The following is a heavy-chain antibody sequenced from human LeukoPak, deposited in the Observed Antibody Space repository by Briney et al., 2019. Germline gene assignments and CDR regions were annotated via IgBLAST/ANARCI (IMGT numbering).Heavy chain of an antibody. J-gene: IGHJ3*02. Sequence: GGSLRLSCAASGFTFSNAWMSWVRQAPGKGLEWVGRIKSKTDGGTTDYAAPVKGRFTISRDDSKDTLYLQMNSLKTEDTAVYYCTTDRGPEAFDIWGQGTMVTVSS. D-gene: IGHD3-10*01. CDR2: IKSKTDGGTT. CDR3: TTDRGPEAFDI. V-gene: IGHV3-15*01. CDR1: GFTFSNAW.